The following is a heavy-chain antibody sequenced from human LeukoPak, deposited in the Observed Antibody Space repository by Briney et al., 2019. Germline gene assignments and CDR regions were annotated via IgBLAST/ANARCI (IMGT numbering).Heavy chain of an antibody. CDR3: ARDGRITMVRGFIDY. CDR1: GFTFSSYA. Sequence: GGSLRLSCAASGFTFSSYAMHWVRQAPGKGLEWVAVISYDGSNKYYADSVKGRFTISRDNAKNSLYLQMNSLRAEDTAVYYCARDGRITMVRGFIDYWGQGTLVTVSS. J-gene: IGHJ4*02. D-gene: IGHD3-10*01. CDR2: ISYDGSNK. V-gene: IGHV3-30*04.